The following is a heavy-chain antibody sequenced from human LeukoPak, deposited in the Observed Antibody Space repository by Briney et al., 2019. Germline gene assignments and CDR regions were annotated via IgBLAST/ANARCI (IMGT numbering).Heavy chain of an antibody. Sequence: GGSLRLSCAASGFTFCTYTMNWVRQAPGKGLEWVSSISTSSSYIYYADSVKGRFTISRDNAKSSLYLQMNSLTAEDTAVYYCASQGGPEGYWGQGTLVTVSS. V-gene: IGHV3-21*01. CDR3: ASQGGPEGY. CDR2: ISTSSSYI. CDR1: GFTFCTYT. D-gene: IGHD1-14*01. J-gene: IGHJ4*02.